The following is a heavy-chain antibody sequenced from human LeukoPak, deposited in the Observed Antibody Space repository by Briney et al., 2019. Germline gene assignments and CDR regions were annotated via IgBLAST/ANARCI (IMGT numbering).Heavy chain of an antibody. Sequence: GGSLRLSCAASGFTFRNYAMHWVRQAPGKGLEWVAVISYDGSNKYYADSVKGRFTISRDNSKNTLYLQMNSLRAEDTAVYYCARGYRVVWTAGKSYYYYGMDVWGQGTTVTVSS. D-gene: IGHD6-13*01. J-gene: IGHJ6*02. CDR2: ISYDGSNK. CDR1: GFTFRNYA. V-gene: IGHV3-30-3*01. CDR3: ARGYRVVWTAGKSYYYYGMDV.